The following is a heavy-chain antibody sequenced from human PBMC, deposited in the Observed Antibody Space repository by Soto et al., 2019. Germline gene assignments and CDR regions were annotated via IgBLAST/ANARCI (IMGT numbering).Heavy chain of an antibody. J-gene: IGHJ5*02. CDR2: IYYSGST. Sequence: ETLSLTCTVSGGSISSYYWSWIRQPPGKGLEWIGYIYYSGSTNYNPSPKSRVTISVDTSKNQFPLKLSSVTAADTAVYYCARARTERFDPWGQGTLVTV. CDR1: GGSISSYY. CDR3: ARARTERFDP. V-gene: IGHV4-59*01.